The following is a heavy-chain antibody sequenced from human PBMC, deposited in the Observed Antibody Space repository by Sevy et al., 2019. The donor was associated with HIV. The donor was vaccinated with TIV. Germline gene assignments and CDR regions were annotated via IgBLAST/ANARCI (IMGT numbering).Heavy chain of an antibody. J-gene: IGHJ6*02. CDR1: GYTFSDSGYY. CDR3: ARESYDFWTGPVDYDYGMDV. V-gene: IGHV1-2*02. CDR2: INPKSGAT. Sequence: ASVKVSCKASGYTFSDSGYYVHWVRQAPGQGLEWMGWINPKSGATNYAQKFQGRVTMTRDTSVGTANMELKRLTSDDTAVYYCARESYDFWTGPVDYDYGMDVWGQGTTVTVSS. D-gene: IGHD3-3*01.